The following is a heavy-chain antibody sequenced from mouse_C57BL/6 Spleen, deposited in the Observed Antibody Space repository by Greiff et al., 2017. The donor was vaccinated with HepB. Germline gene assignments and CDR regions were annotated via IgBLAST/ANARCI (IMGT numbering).Heavy chain of an antibody. CDR3: ARITTVVARSFDY. V-gene: IGHV1-19*01. J-gene: IGHJ2*01. CDR1: GYTFTDYY. D-gene: IGHD1-1*01. Sequence: EVQLQQSGPVLVKPGASVKMSCKASGYTFTDYYMNWVKQSHGKSLEWIGVINPYNGGTSYNQKFKGKATLTVDKSSSTAYMELNSLTSEDSAVYYCARITTVVARSFDYWGQGTTLTVSS. CDR2: INPYNGGT.